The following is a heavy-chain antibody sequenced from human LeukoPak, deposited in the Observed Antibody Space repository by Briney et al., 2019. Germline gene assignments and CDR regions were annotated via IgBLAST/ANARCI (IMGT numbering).Heavy chain of an antibody. Sequence: GGSLRLSCAASGFTFSSYGMHWVRQAPGKGLEWVAVISYEGSDKHYADSVKGRFTISRDNSKDTLFLQMNSLRAEDTAVYYCAKDPGHCSGGSCRDPFDYWGQGTLVTVSS. CDR3: AKDPGHCSGGSCRDPFDY. J-gene: IGHJ4*02. CDR1: GFTFSSYG. CDR2: ISYEGSDK. V-gene: IGHV3-30*18. D-gene: IGHD2-15*01.